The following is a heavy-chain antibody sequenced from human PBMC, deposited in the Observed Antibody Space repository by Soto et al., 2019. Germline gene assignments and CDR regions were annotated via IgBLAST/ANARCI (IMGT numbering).Heavy chain of an antibody. V-gene: IGHV1-69*06. CDR2: ILPIFGTA. CDR1: GGTFSSYA. J-gene: IGHJ4*02. CDR3: ARDPKGYCSGGSCYRDDY. Sequence: QVQLVQSGAEVKKPGSSVKVSCKASGGTFSSYAISWVRQAPGQGLEWMGGILPIFGTANYAQKFQGRVTITADKSTSTAYMELSSLRSEDTAVYYCARDPKGYCSGGSCYRDDYWGQGTLVTVSS. D-gene: IGHD2-15*01.